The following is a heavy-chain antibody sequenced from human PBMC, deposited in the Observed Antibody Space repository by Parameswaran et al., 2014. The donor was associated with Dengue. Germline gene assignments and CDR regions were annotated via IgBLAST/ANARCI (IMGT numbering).Heavy chain of an antibody. J-gene: IGHJ6*02. CDR3: ARGGERYCSSTSCYRRREGNYYYYGMDV. CDR2: INHSGST. V-gene: IGHV4-34*01. D-gene: IGHD2-2*02. Sequence: PGKGLEWIGEINHSGSTNYNPSLKSRVTISVDTSKNQFSLKLSSVTAADTAVYYCARGGERYCSSTSCYRRREGNYYYYGMDVWGQGTTVTVSS.